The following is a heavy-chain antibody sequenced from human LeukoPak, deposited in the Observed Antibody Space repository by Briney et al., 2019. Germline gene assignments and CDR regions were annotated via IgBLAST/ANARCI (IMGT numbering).Heavy chain of an antibody. CDR2: IYYSGST. V-gene: IGHV4-39*07. CDR1: GGSISSSSYY. J-gene: IGHJ4*02. Sequence: PSETLSLTCTVSGGSISSSSYYWGWIRQPPGKGLEWIGSIYYSGSTYYNPSLKSRVTISVDTSKNQFSLKLSSVTAADTAVYYCARDLNDFWSGLQYYFDYWGQGTLVTVSS. CDR3: ARDLNDFWSGLQYYFDY. D-gene: IGHD3-3*01.